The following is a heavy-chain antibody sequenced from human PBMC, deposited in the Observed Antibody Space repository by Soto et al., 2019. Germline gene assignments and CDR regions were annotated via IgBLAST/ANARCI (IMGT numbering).Heavy chain of an antibody. CDR3: AKSNWFDP. CDR1: GLTFSDYW. J-gene: IGHJ5*02. CDR2: IDSDGSST. Sequence: PGGSLRLSCAASGLTFSDYWMNWVRQATGKGLVWVSRIDSDGSSTSYADSVKGRFTISRDNAKNTLYLQMNSLRAEDTAVYYCAKSNWFDPWGQGSLVTVSS. V-gene: IGHV3-74*01.